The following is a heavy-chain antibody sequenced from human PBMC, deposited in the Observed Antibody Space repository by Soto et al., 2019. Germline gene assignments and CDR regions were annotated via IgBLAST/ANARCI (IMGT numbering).Heavy chain of an antibody. CDR2: ISVSDAFI. V-gene: IGHV3-23*01. CDR1: GFNVGAFA. CDR3: TRETVAGITGLDY. Sequence: GGALRLSCAASGFNVGAFAVNWVRQAPGKGLEWVSGISVSDAFIYYADSVRGRFSISRDASENILYLQMNSLRVDDTALYYCTRETVAGITGLDYWGPGTLVTVSS. J-gene: IGHJ4*02. D-gene: IGHD1-20*01.